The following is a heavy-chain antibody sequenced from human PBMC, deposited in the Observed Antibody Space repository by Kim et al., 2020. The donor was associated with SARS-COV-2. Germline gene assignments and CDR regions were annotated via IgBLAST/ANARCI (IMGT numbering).Heavy chain of an antibody. V-gene: IGHV3-7*01. CDR3: ARTHYGDYV. J-gene: IGHJ4*02. CDR2: INQGGTEK. D-gene: IGHD4-17*01. CDR1: GFTFSTYW. Sequence: GGSLRLSCAASGFTFSTYWMTWVRQAPGKGLEWVANINQGGTEKYYVDSVKGRFTISRDNAKNSPFLDVNSLRVEDTAVYYCARTHYGDYVWGQGTLVTV.